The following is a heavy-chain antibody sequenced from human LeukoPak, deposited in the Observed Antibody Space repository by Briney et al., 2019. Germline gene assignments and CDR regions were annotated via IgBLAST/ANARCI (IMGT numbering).Heavy chain of an antibody. Sequence: ASVKVSCKASGGTFSSYAISWVRQAPGQRLEWMGWINAGNGNTKYSQKFQGRVTITRDTSASTAYMELSRLRSDDTAVYYCARDIYGSGSYSYYYGMDVWGQGTTVTVSS. V-gene: IGHV1-3*01. CDR3: ARDIYGSGSYSYYYGMDV. D-gene: IGHD3-10*01. J-gene: IGHJ6*02. CDR2: INAGNGNT. CDR1: GGTFSSYA.